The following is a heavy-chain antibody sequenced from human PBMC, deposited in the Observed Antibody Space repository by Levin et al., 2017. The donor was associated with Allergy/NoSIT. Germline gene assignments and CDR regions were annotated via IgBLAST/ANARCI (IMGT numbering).Heavy chain of an antibody. CDR3: ARDRIVGATTGNYSYGMDV. CDR1: GGSISGYY. V-gene: IGHV4-4*07. D-gene: IGHD1-26*01. J-gene: IGHJ6*02. Sequence: GSLRLSCTVSGGSISGYYWNWVRQPAGKGLEWIGRIYTSGSTNYNPSLKSRVAMSIDTSQNHFSLELSSVTAADTAVYYCARDRIVGATTGNYSYGMDVWGQGTTVAVSS. CDR2: IYTSGST.